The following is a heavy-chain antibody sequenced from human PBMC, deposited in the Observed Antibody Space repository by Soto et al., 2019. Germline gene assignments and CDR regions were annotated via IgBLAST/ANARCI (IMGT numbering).Heavy chain of an antibody. V-gene: IGHV1-69*01. CDR2: IIPIFGTA. Sequence: QVQLVQSVAEVKKPGSSVKVSCKASGGTFSSYAISWVRQAPGQGLEWMGGIIPIFGTANYAQKFQGRVTITADESTSTAYMELSSLRSEDTAVYYCASSVVTSNRYYYYYGMDVWGQGTTVTVSS. J-gene: IGHJ6*02. D-gene: IGHD4-4*01. CDR3: ASSVVTSNRYYYYYGMDV. CDR1: GGTFSSYA.